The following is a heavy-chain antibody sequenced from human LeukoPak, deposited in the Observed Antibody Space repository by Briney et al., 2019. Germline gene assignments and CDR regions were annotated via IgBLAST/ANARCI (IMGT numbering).Heavy chain of an antibody. CDR3: ARGRAQSGIVRGIGAFDI. J-gene: IGHJ3*02. CDR2: IIPIFGTA. D-gene: IGHD1-26*01. CDR1: GGTFSSYA. V-gene: IGHV1-69*05. Sequence: GASVKGSCKASGGTFSSYAISWVRQALGQGLEWMGGIIPIFGTANYAQKFQGRVTITTDESTSTAYMELSSLRSEDTAVYYCARGRAQSGIVRGIGAFDIWGQGTMVTVSS.